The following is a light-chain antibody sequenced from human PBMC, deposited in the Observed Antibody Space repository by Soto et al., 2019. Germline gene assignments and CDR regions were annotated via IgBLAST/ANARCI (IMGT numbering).Light chain of an antibody. J-gene: IGKJ1*01. CDR2: GAS. V-gene: IGKV3-20*01. Sequence: EILMTQSPATLSVSPGEKATLSCRASQSIGSKLAWYQQKPGQVPRLLIYGASTRATGIPDRFSGSGSGTDFTLTISRLEPEDFAVYYCQQYGSLSWTFGQGTKV. CDR1: QSIGSK. CDR3: QQYGSLSWT.